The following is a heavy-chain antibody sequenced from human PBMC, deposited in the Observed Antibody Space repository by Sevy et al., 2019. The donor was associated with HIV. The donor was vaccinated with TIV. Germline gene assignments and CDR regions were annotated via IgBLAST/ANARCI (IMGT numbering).Heavy chain of an antibody. CDR2: IWYDGINK. D-gene: IGHD3-10*01. CDR3: ARDKLLPVMVTMVRGALSYYFDY. V-gene: IGHV3-33*01. CDR1: GFTFSDYG. J-gene: IGHJ4*02. Sequence: GGSLRLSCAASGFTFSDYGIHWVRQAPGKGPEWVAVIWYDGINKYYVDSVKGRFTISRDNSKNTVYLQMNSLRAADTAVYYCARDKLLPVMVTMVRGALSYYFDYWGQGTLVTVSS.